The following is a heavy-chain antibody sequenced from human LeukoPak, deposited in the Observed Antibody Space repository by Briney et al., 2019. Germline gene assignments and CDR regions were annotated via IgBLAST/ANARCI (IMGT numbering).Heavy chain of an antibody. CDR1: GFTFSIYA. J-gene: IGHJ6*03. CDR3: AREYYDILTGYYVYYYYMDV. Sequence: GGSLRLSCAASGFTFSIYAMSWVRQAPGKGLEWVSAISGSGGSSTYYADSVKGRFTISRDNAKNTLYLQMNSLRAEDTAVYYCAREYYDILTGYYVYYYYMDVWGKGTTVTISS. V-gene: IGHV3-23*01. D-gene: IGHD3-9*01. CDR2: ISGSGGSST.